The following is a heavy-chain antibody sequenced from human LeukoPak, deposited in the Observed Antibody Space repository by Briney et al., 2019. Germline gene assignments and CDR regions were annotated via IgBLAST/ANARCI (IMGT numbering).Heavy chain of an antibody. Sequence: GGSLRLSCAVSGFTVTNNYMSWVRQAPGKGLEWVAVISYDGSNKYYADSVKGRFTISRDNSKNTLYLQMNSLRAEDTAVYYCARDSLPYTYGSLDYWGQGTLVTVSS. V-gene: IGHV3-30-3*01. D-gene: IGHD5-18*01. J-gene: IGHJ4*02. CDR3: ARDSLPYTYGSLDY. CDR1: GFTVTNNY. CDR2: ISYDGSNK.